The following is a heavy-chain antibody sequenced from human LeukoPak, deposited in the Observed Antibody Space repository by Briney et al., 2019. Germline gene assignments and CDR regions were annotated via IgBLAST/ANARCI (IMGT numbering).Heavy chain of an antibody. J-gene: IGHJ3*01. CDR1: GFTFSNYG. D-gene: IGHD3-22*01. CDR2: ISGSGAST. CDR3: AKNHNSNGYHTDDAFDV. V-gene: IGHV3-23*01. Sequence: GGSLRLSCAASGFTFSNYGMSWVRQAPGKGLEWVSGISGSGASTYDADSVKGRFTISRDNSKNTLYLQMNSLRAEDTAVYYCAKNHNSNGYHTDDAFDVWGQGTVVTVSS.